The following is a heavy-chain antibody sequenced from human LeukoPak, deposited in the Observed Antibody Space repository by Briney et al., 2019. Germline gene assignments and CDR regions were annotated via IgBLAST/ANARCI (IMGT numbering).Heavy chain of an antibody. V-gene: IGHV1-69*13. J-gene: IGHJ4*02. CDR1: GGTFSSYA. CDR3: ARVHRGYSYGPGPFDY. D-gene: IGHD5-18*01. CDR2: IIPIFGTA. Sequence: SVTVSCTASGGTFSSYAISWVRQAPGQGLEWMGGIIPIFGTANYAQKFQGRVTITADESTSTAYMELSSLRSEDTAVYYCARVHRGYSYGPGPFDYWGQGTLVTVSS.